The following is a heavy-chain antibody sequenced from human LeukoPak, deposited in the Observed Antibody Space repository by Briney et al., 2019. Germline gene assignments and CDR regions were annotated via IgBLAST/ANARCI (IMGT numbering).Heavy chain of an antibody. D-gene: IGHD6-13*01. Sequence: GGSLRLSCAASGFTFSSYGMHWARQAPGKGLEWVTFIRDDGSIEYYADSVKGRFTISRDNSKNTVYLQMNSLRAEDTAVYYCAKVHSGSWGVFDYWGQGILVTVSS. J-gene: IGHJ4*02. CDR2: IRDDGSIE. CDR1: GFTFSSYG. V-gene: IGHV3-30*02. CDR3: AKVHSGSWGVFDY.